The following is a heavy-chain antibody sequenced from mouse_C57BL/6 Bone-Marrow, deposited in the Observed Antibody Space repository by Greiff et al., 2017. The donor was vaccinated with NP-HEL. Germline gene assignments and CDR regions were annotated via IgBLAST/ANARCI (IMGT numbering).Heavy chain of an antibody. V-gene: IGHV1-39*01. CDR1: GYSFTDYN. CDR2: INPNYGTT. D-gene: IGHD2-3*01. Sequence: QLKQSGPELVKPGASVKISCKASGYSFTDYNLNWVKQSNGKSLEWIGVINPNYGTTSYNQKFKGKATLTVDQSSSTAYMQLNSLTSEDSAVYYCARIFTGRWLLRYYYAMDYWGQGTSVTVSS. CDR3: ARIFTGRWLLRYYYAMDY. J-gene: IGHJ4*01.